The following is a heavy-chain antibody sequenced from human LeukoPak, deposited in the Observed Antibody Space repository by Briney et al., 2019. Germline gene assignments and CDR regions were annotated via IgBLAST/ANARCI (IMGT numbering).Heavy chain of an antibody. CDR3: AKDIQNTNHAFDI. Sequence: PGRSLRLSCAASGFTFDDYVMHWVRQAPGEGLEWVSGISWNSGSIDYADSVKGRFTISRDNAKNSLYLQMNSLRAEDTALYYCAKDIQNTNHAFDIWGQGTMVTVSS. V-gene: IGHV3-9*01. D-gene: IGHD2/OR15-2a*01. J-gene: IGHJ3*02. CDR2: ISWNSGSI. CDR1: GFTFDDYV.